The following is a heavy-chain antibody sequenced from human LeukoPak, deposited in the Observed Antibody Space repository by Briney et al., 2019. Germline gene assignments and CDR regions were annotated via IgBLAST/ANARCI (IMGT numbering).Heavy chain of an antibody. J-gene: IGHJ3*02. CDR1: GYTFTYRY. V-gene: IGHV1-45*02. D-gene: IGHD4-23*01. CDR3: ATLKGGNSGDAFDI. CDR2: ITPFNGNT. Sequence: SVKVSCKASGYTFTYRYLHWVRQAPGQALEWMGWITPFNGNTNYAQKFQDRVTITRDRSMSTAYMELSSLRSEDTAVYYCATLKGGNSGDAFDIWGQGTMVTVSS.